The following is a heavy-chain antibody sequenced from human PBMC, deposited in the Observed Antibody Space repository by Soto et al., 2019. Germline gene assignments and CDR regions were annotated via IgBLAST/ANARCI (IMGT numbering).Heavy chain of an antibody. D-gene: IGHD6-6*01. CDR1: GFTFSSYG. V-gene: IGHV3-30*18. Sequence: QVQLVESGGGVVQPGRSLRLSCAASGFTFSSYGMHWVRQAPGKGLEWVAVISYDGSNKYYADSVKGRFTISRDNSKNTLYLQMNSLRAEDTAVYYCAKGRSSPRALGYYYYYMDVWGKGTTVTVSS. J-gene: IGHJ6*03. CDR3: AKGRSSPRALGYYYYYMDV. CDR2: ISYDGSNK.